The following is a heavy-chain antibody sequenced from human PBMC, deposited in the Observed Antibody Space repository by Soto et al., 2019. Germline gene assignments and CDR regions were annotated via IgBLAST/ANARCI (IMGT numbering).Heavy chain of an antibody. CDR2: ISSSSSYT. CDR3: ARDDYGDYDGPPLPDY. D-gene: IGHD4-17*01. Sequence: QVQLVESGGGLVKPGGSLRLSCAASGFTFSDYYMSWIRQAPGKGLEWVSYISSSSSYTNYADSVKGRFTISRDNAKNSLYLQMNSLRAEDTAVYYCARDDYGDYDGPPLPDYWGQGTLVTVSS. CDR1: GFTFSDYY. V-gene: IGHV3-11*06. J-gene: IGHJ4*02.